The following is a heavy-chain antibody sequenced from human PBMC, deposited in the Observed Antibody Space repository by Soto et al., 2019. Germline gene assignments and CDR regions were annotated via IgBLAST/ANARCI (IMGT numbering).Heavy chain of an antibody. J-gene: IGHJ6*02. CDR3: ARIKLVEWFFINVDVYDMDV. D-gene: IGHD3-3*01. V-gene: IGHV3-33*01. CDR2: IWCDSSNK. CDR1: GFTFSSYG. Sequence: GGSLRLSCAASGFTFSSYGMHWVRQAPGKGLEWVSVIWCDSSNKYYADSVKGRFTVSRDNARNSVSLQMDSLRDEDAAVYYCARIKLVEWFFINVDVYDMDVWGQGTPVTVSS.